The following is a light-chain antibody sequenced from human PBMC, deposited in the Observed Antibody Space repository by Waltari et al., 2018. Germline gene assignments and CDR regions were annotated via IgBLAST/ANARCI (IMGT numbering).Light chain of an antibody. Sequence: QSALTQPPSASGSPGQSVTIPCTRIPTTGSTYVSWYQHPPGKAPKLIIYEVNRRPSGVPDRFSGSESGNTASLTVSGLQSEDEADYYCSSYEGTNTLLFGGGTKLTVL. J-gene: IGLJ2*01. CDR1: PTTGSTY. CDR2: EVN. V-gene: IGLV2-8*01. CDR3: SSYEGTNTLL.